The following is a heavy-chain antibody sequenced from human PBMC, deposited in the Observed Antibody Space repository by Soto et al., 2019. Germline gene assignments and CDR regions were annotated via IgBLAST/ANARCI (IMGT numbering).Heavy chain of an antibody. D-gene: IGHD6-6*01. J-gene: IGHJ4*02. V-gene: IGHV3-9*01. Sequence: GGSLRLSCAASGFTFDDYAMHWVRQAPGRGLEWVSGIGWNSDIIGYADSVKGRFTISRDNAKKSLYLQMNSLRPEDTALYYCTKSYSSSSTKFDYWGQGTLVTVSS. CDR1: GFTFDDYA. CDR3: TKSYSSSSTKFDY. CDR2: IGWNSDII.